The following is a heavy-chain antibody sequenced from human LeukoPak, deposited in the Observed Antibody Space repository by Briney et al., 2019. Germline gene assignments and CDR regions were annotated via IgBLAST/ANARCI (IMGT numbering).Heavy chain of an antibody. J-gene: IGHJ6*03. CDR1: GFTFSSYG. CDR2: IWYDGSNK. V-gene: IGHV3-33*01. Sequence: PGRSLRLSCAASGFTFSSYGMHWVRQAPGKGLEWVAVIWYDGSNKYYADSVKGRFTISRDNSKNTLYLQMNSLRAEDTAVYYCARDDDDYYYYYVDVWGKGTTVTVSS. CDR3: ARDDDDYYYYYVDV.